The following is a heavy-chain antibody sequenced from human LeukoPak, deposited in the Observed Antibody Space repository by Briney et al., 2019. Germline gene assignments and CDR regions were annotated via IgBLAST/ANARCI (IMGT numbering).Heavy chain of an antibody. CDR2: ISGSGGST. J-gene: IGHJ4*02. D-gene: IGHD1-26*01. Sequence: GGSLRLSCAASGFTFSSYAMSWVRQTPGKGLEWVSVISGSGGSTYYADSVKGRFTISRDKSKNTLHLQMNSLRADDTAVYYCARDGALKEVDYWGQGTLVTVSS. CDR3: ARDGALKEVDY. CDR1: GFTFSSYA. V-gene: IGHV3-23*01.